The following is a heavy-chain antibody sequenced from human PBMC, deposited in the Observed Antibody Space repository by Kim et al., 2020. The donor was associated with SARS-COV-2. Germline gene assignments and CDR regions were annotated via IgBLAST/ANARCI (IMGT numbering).Heavy chain of an antibody. CDR3: VKGYSGDYAY. J-gene: IGHJ4*02. V-gene: IGHV3-64D*06. D-gene: IGHD1-26*01. CDR1: GFTFSNYG. CDR2: ISHNGGRA. Sequence: GGSLRLSCSASGFTFSNYGMHWVRQAPGRGLECVSAISHNGGRAYYADSVKGRFTISRDNAKNTLHLQMSSLRAEDTAVYYCVKGYSGDYAYWGQGTLVT.